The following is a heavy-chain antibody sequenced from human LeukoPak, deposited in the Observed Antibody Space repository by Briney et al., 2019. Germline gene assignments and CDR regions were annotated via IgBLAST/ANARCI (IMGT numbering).Heavy chain of an antibody. CDR3: ARDRAMVT. CDR2: IYYSGST. Sequence: PSETLSLTCTVSGGSISSGDYYWSWIRQPPGKGLEWIGYIYYSGSTNYNPSLKSRVTISVDESKNQFSLRLSSVTAADTAVYYCARDRAMVTWGQGTLVTVSS. D-gene: IGHD5-18*01. CDR1: GGSISSGDYY. V-gene: IGHV4-30-4*01. J-gene: IGHJ5*02.